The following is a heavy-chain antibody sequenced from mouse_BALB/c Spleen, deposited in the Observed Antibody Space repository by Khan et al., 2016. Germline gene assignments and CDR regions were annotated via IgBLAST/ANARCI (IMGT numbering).Heavy chain of an antibody. CDR1: GYSITSDYA. Sequence: VQLQQSGPGLVKPSQSLSLTCTVTGYSITSDYAWNWIRQFPGNKLEWMGYISYSGSTSYNPSLKSRISITRDTSKNQFFLQLNSVTPEDTATYNDAGGNYDYFDYWGQGTTLTVSS. J-gene: IGHJ2*01. CDR2: ISYSGST. CDR3: AGGNYDYFDY. D-gene: IGHD2-1*01. V-gene: IGHV3-2*02.